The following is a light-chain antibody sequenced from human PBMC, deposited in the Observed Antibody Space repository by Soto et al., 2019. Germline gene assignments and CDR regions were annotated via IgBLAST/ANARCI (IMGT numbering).Light chain of an antibody. CDR3: SSHTTSNTYV. CDR1: SSDVGAYNY. V-gene: IGLV2-14*01. CDR2: DVS. Sequence: QSVLTQPASVSGSPGQSITISCTGTSSDVGAYNYVSWYQQHPGKAPELIIYDVSNRPSGVSNRFSGSMSGNTASLTISGLQAEDEADYHCSSHTTSNTYVFGTGTKVTVL. J-gene: IGLJ1*01.